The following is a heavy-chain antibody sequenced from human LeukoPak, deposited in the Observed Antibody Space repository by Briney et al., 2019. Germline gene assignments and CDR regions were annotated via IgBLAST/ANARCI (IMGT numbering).Heavy chain of an antibody. V-gene: IGHV3-30*02. Sequence: GGSLRLSCAASGFTFSSYGMHWVRQTPGKGLEWVAFIRYDGSNKYYADSVKGRFTISRDNSKNTLYLQMNSLRAEDTAVYYCASCKLLLRSDWFDPWGQGTLVTVSS. D-gene: IGHD2-15*01. CDR3: ASCKLLLRSDWFDP. J-gene: IGHJ5*02. CDR1: GFTFSSYG. CDR2: IRYDGSNK.